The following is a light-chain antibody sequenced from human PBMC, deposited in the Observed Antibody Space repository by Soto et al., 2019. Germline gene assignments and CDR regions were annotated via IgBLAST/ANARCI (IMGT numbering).Light chain of an antibody. CDR2: GVS. Sequence: EPVVTQSPGTLSLSPGQSAALSCRASQPVSSNFLAWYQQKPGQAPRLLIYGVSSRASGIKDRFFGSGSGTDFTLTIKRLQPEELAVYDCKPYANSTITVGQGTRLEIK. CDR1: QPVSSNF. J-gene: IGKJ5*01. V-gene: IGKV3-20*01. CDR3: KPYANSTIT.